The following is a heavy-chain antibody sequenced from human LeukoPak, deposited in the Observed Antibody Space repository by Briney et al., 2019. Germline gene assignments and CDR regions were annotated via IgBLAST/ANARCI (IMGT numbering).Heavy chain of an antibody. J-gene: IGHJ1*01. CDR3: ARPRYYDSSGTFQH. CDR2: ISSSSSYT. CDR1: GFTFSSYS. Sequence: GGSLRLSCAASGFTFSSYSMNWVRQAPGKGLEWVSSISSSSSYTYYADSVKGRFTISRDNAKNSLYLQMNSLRAEDTAVYYCARPRYYDSSGTFQHWGQGTLVTVSS. D-gene: IGHD3-22*01. V-gene: IGHV3-21*01.